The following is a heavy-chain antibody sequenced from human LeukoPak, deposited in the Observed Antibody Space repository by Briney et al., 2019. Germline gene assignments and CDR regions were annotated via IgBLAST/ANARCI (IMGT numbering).Heavy chain of an antibody. CDR3: ARVPRHQLLSSSPSGAFDI. Sequence: SETLSLTCAVSGGFISSSNWWSWVRQPPGKGLEWIGEIYHSGSTNYNPSLKSRVTISVDKSKNQFSLKLSSVTAADTAVYYCARVPRHQLLSSSPSGAFDIWGQGTMVTVSS. D-gene: IGHD2-2*01. J-gene: IGHJ3*02. CDR1: GGFISSSNW. CDR2: IYHSGST. V-gene: IGHV4-4*02.